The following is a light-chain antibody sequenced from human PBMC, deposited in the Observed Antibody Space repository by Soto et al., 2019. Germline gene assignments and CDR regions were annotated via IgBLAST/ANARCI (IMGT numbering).Light chain of an antibody. CDR2: DAS. CDR3: KQYDSYSRT. CDR1: QSISNW. J-gene: IGKJ1*01. Sequence: DIQMTHSPSTLSASVGDRVTITCRASQSISNWLAWYQQKPGTAPNLLIYDASSLQDGVPSRFSGSGSGKEFTLTISSLQPDDFATYYCKQYDSYSRTFGQGSKVEI. V-gene: IGKV1-5*01.